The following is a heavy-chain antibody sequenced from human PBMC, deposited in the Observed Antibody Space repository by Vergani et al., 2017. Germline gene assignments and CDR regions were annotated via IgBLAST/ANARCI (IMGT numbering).Heavy chain of an antibody. CDR1: GFSFSSFG. J-gene: IGHJ1*01. CDR2: IHYDGSHE. V-gene: IGHV3-30*02. Sequence: QVQLVESGGGVVQPGRSLRLSCAASGFSFSSFGFHWVRQAPGKGLEWVAFIHYDGSHEYYIDSVKGRFTISRDNSKNTLILQMNGLRAEDTAVYYCATKSXGTPGCQIGYFREWGQGTLVTVSS. CDR3: ATKSXGTPGCQIGYFRE. D-gene: IGHD1-1*01.